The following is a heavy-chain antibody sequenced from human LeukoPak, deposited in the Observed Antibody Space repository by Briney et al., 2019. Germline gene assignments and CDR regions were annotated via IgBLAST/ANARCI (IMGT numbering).Heavy chain of an antibody. D-gene: IGHD2-2*01. V-gene: IGHV3-23*01. Sequence: PGGSLRLSCAASGFTFSSYAMSWVRQAPGKGLEWVSAVSGSGGSTYYADSVKGRFTISRDNSKNTLYLQMNSLRAEDTAVYYGAKDGIVVVPAAIEPDAFDIWGQGTMVTVSS. CDR1: GFTFSSYA. CDR3: AKDGIVVVPAAIEPDAFDI. J-gene: IGHJ3*02. CDR2: VSGSGGST.